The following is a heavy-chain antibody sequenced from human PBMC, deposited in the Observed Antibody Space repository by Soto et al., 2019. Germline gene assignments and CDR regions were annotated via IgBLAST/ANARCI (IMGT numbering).Heavy chain of an antibody. Sequence: SETLSLTCPVSGGSVGSGSYYWRWIRQPPGKGLEWIGYIYYSGSTNYNPSLKSRVTISLDTSKNQFSLKLSSVTAADTAVYYCARRVKSGSGRRPAYYFDYWGQGSLVTVSS. CDR1: GGSVGSGSYY. CDR2: IYYSGST. V-gene: IGHV4-61*01. D-gene: IGHD3-10*01. CDR3: ARRVKSGSGRRPAYYFDY. J-gene: IGHJ4*02.